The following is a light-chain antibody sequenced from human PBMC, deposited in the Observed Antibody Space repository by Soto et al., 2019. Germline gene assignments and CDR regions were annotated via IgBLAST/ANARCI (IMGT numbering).Light chain of an antibody. CDR2: DAS. CDR1: QDISNY. Sequence: DIQMTQSPSSLSASVRDRVTITCQASQDISNYLNWYQHKPGKAPKLLICDASNLEPGVPSRFSGSGSWTDFTFTISSLQPEDIATYYCQQYANLPFTFGPGTKVEIK. V-gene: IGKV1-33*01. CDR3: QQYANLPFT. J-gene: IGKJ3*01.